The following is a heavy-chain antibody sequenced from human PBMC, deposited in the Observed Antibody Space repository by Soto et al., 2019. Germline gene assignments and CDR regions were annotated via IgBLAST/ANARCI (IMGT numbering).Heavy chain of an antibody. D-gene: IGHD3-22*01. J-gene: IGHJ2*01. CDR2: IYYSGST. V-gene: IGHV4-31*03. CDR3: ARDEITMKGWYFDL. Sequence: QVQLQESGPGLVKPSQTLSLTCTVSGGSISSGGYYWSWIRQQPGKGLEWIGYIYYSGSTYYNPSLKSRVTISVDTSKNQFSLKLSSVTAADTAVYYCARDEITMKGWYFDLWGRGTLVTVSS. CDR1: GGSISSGGYY.